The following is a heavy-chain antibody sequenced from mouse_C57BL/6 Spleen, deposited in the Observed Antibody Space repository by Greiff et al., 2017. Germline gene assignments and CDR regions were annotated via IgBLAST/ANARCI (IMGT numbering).Heavy chain of an antibody. V-gene: IGHV1-20*01. D-gene: IGHD2-4*01. CDR1: GYSFTGYF. CDR3: ASYDCDSLFAY. CDR2: INPYNGDT. J-gene: IGHJ3*01. Sequence: EVQLQESGPELVKPGDSVKISCKASGYSFTGYFMNWVMQSHGKSLEWIGRINPYNGDTFYNQKFKGKATLTVDKSSSTAHMELRRLTAEDSAVYYCASYDCDSLFAYWGQGTLVTVSA.